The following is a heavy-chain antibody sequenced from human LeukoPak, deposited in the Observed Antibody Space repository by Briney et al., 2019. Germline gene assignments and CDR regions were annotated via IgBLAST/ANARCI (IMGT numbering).Heavy chain of an antibody. CDR3: AKLYDSSGFDY. J-gene: IGHJ4*02. V-gene: IGHV3-33*06. Sequence: GALRLSFSASGFPFSSYGMQWVRQAPGKGLEWVAVIWYDGSNKYYADSVKGRFTISRDNSKNTLYLQMNSLRAEDTAVYYCAKLYDSSGFDYWGQGTLVTVSS. CDR1: GFPFSSYG. D-gene: IGHD3-22*01. CDR2: IWYDGSNK.